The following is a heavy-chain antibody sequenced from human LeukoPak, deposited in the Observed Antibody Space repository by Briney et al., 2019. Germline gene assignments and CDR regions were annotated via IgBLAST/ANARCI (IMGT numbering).Heavy chain of an antibody. CDR2: ISYDGSNK. V-gene: IGHV3-30*03. Sequence: GGSLRLSCAASGFTFSSYWMSWVRQAPGKGLEWVAVISYDGSNKYYADSVKGRFTISRDNSKNTLYLQMNSLRAEDTAVYYCARDLVGATLFKDDYWGQGTLVTVSS. D-gene: IGHD1-26*01. CDR3: ARDLVGATLFKDDY. J-gene: IGHJ4*02. CDR1: GFTFSSYW.